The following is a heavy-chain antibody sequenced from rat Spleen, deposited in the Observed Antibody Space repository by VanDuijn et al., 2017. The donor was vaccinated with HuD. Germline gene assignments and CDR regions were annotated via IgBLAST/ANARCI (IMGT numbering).Heavy chain of an antibody. V-gene: IGHV5-22*01. CDR2: ISYEGSST. Sequence: EVQLVESGGGLVQPGRSLKLSCAASGFTFSDYYMAWVRQAPKKGLEWVASISYEGSSTYYGDSVKGRFTISRDNAQSTVYLQMNSLRSEDTATYYCARRHYGYTDYFDYWGQGVMVTVSS. J-gene: IGHJ2*01. CDR3: ARRHYGYTDYFDY. D-gene: IGHD1-9*01. CDR1: GFTFSDYY.